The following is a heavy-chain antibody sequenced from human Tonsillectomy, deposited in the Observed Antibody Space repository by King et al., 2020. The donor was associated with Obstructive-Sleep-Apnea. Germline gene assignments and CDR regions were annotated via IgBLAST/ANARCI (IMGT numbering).Heavy chain of an antibody. V-gene: IGHV4-59*08. J-gene: IGHJ4*02. CDR3: VRSLAAAGLFDY. D-gene: IGHD6-13*01. Sequence: VQLQESGSGLVEPSETLSLSCTVSGGSISSFFWTWIRQSPGKGLEWLGYIFYTVSTNYNPSPKSLVTMSVNTSKNQFPLNLSSVTAADTAVYYCVRSLAAAGLFDYWGQGALVTVSS. CDR2: IFYTVST. CDR1: GGSISSFF.